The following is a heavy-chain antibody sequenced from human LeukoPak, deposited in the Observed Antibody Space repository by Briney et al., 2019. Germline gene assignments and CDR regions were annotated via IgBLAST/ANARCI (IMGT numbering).Heavy chain of an antibody. J-gene: IGHJ6*03. D-gene: IGHD6-13*01. CDR1: GGSISSYY. V-gene: IGHV4-59*12. CDR2: IYYSGST. CDR3: ARDFSSSWYGYYYYYYMDV. Sequence: AETLSLTCTVSGGSISSYYWSWIRQPPGKGLEWIGYIYYSGSTNYNPSLKSRVTISVDTSKNQFSLKLSSVTAVDTAVYYCARDFSSSWYGYYYYYYMDVWGKGTTVTVSS.